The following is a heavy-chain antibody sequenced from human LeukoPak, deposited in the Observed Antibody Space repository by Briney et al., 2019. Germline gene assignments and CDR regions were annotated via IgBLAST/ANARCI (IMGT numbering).Heavy chain of an antibody. CDR3: ASSSTSSTTRKYYCYYYYMDV. CDR2: IIPFFSTA. D-gene: IGHD2-2*01. CDR1: GATFSSYA. J-gene: IGHJ6*03. Sequence: SEKLSCKASGATFSSYAISWVRHAPGHGLEWMGGIIPFFSTANYAQKFQGRVTITTYESTSTAYMELSSLRSEDTAVYYCASSSTSSTTRKYYCYYYYMDVWGKGTTVTVSS. V-gene: IGHV1-69*05.